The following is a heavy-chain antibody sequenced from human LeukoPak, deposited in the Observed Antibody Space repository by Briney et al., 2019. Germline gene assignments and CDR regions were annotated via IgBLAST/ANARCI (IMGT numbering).Heavy chain of an antibody. V-gene: IGHV3-20*04. CDR1: GFIFDDYA. Sequence: GGSLRLSCAASGFIFDDYAMSWVRQAPGKGLEWVSGLIWNGDNTRYADSVKGRFTISRDNAKNSLYLQMNSLRAEDTALYYCARERLVDYSFYYMDVWGKGTSVTVSS. CDR3: ARERLVDYSFYYMDV. J-gene: IGHJ6*03. CDR2: LIWNGDNT. D-gene: IGHD6-6*01.